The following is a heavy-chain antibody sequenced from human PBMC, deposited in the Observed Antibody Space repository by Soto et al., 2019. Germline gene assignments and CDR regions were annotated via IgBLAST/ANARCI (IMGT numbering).Heavy chain of an antibody. CDR2: ISAHTHNS. V-gene: IGHV1-18*01. CDR3: ARGRYGDY. D-gene: IGHD4-17*01. CDR1: GYTFTSYG. Sequence: QVQLVQSGAEVKKPGASVKVSCKGSGYTFTSYGITWVRQAPGQGLEWMGWISAHTHNSNYAQKLQGRVTVTTDTFTSTAYMELRSLRSDDTAVYYCARGRYGDYWGQGTLVTVSS. J-gene: IGHJ4*02.